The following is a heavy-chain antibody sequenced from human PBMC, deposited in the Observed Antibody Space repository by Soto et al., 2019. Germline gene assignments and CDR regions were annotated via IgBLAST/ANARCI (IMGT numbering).Heavy chain of an antibody. Sequence: ASVKVSCQASGYTFTSYDINWVRQATGQGLEWMGWMNPNSGNTGYAQKFQGRVTMTRNTSISTAYMELSSLRSEDTAVYYCARVLGSSSWDRGFDYWGQGTLVTVSS. CDR3: ARVLGSSSWDRGFDY. V-gene: IGHV1-8*01. D-gene: IGHD6-6*01. J-gene: IGHJ4*02. CDR1: GYTFTSYD. CDR2: MNPNSGNT.